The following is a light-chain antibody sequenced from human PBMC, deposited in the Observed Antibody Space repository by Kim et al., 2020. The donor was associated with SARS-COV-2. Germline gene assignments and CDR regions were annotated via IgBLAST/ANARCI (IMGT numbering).Light chain of an antibody. CDR2: GAS. V-gene: IGKV3D-15*01. J-gene: IGKJ5*01. CDR1: QSVSTD. CDR3: QQYRNWPPIT. Sequence: SPGERATLSCRASQSVSTDLAWYQQKSGQAPRLLIYGASTRATGIPARFSGSGSGTEFTLTISGLQSEVLAVYYCQQYRNWPPITFGQGTRLEIK.